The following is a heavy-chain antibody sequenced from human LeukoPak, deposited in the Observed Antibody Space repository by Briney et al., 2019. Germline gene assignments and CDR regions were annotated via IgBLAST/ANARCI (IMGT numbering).Heavy chain of an antibody. J-gene: IGHJ4*02. D-gene: IGHD6-13*01. V-gene: IGHV3-7*01. Sequence: GGSLRLSCTASGFSFSNYWMSWVRQAPGKGLEWMASINQDGSEKYYVDSVKGRFTISRDNAKNSLYLQMNSLRAEDMAVYYCARGVFSFDYWGQGTLVTVSS. CDR2: INQDGSEK. CDR1: GFSFSNYW. CDR3: ARGVFSFDY.